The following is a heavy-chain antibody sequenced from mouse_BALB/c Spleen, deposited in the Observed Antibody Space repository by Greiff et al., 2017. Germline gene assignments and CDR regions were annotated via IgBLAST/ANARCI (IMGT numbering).Heavy chain of an antibody. V-gene: IGHV1-31*01. CDR2: INPYNGAT. CDR1: GYSFTGYY. Sequence: EVQLKQSGPELVKPGASVKISCKASGYSFTGYYMHWVKQSHVKSLEWIGRINPYNGATSYNQNFKDKASLTVDKSSSTAYMELHSLTSEDSAVYYCAEGVTTAWFAYWGQGTLVTVSA. J-gene: IGHJ3*01. D-gene: IGHD2-2*01. CDR3: AEGVTTAWFAY.